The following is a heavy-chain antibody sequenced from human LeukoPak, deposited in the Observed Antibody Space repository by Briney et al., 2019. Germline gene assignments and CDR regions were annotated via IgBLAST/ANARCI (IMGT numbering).Heavy chain of an antibody. CDR2: IIPIFGTA. J-gene: IGHJ4*02. Sequence: GASVKVSCKASGCTFSSYAISWVRQAPGQGLEWMGGIIPIFGTANYAQKFQGRVTITADESTSTAYMELSSLRSEDTAVYYCAHWGDGYNSPYWGQGTLVTVSS. CDR3: AHWGDGYNSPY. D-gene: IGHD5-24*01. V-gene: IGHV1-69*13. CDR1: GCTFSSYA.